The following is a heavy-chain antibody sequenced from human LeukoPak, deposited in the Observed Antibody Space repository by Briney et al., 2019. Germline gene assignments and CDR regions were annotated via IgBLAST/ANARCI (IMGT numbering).Heavy chain of an antibody. CDR1: GFTFSSYA. Sequence: GGSLRLSCAASGFTFSSYAMSWVRQAQGKGLECVSAISGSGGSTYYADSVKGRFTISRDSAKNSLYLQMNSLRAEDTAVYFCARDLVNSGYYFDYWGQGTLVTVSS. CDR3: ARDLVNSGYYFDY. J-gene: IGHJ4*02. V-gene: IGHV3-23*01. D-gene: IGHD3-22*01. CDR2: ISGSGGST.